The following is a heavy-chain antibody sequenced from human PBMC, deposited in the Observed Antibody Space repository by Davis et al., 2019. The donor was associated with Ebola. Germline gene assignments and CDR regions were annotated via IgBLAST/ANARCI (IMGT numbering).Heavy chain of an antibody. Sequence: PGGSLRLSCKGSGYSFTNYWIAWVRQMPGKGPEWMGVIYSGDSDTRYSPSFEGQVTISVDRSITTAHLQWSSLKASDTAIYYCARQASLYGAIDYWGQGTLITVSS. J-gene: IGHJ4*02. CDR1: GYSFTNYW. D-gene: IGHD4/OR15-4a*01. CDR3: ARQASLYGAIDY. CDR2: IYSGDSDT. V-gene: IGHV5-51*01.